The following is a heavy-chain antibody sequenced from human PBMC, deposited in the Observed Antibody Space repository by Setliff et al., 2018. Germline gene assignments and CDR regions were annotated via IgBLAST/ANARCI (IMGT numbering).Heavy chain of an antibody. CDR3: AGDRDSSGYPYYFDY. CDR2: INPNSGGT. V-gene: IGHV1-2*04. Sequence: GASVKVSCKASGYTFTGYYMHWVRQAPGQGLEWMGWINPNSGGTNYAQKFQGWVTMTRDTSISTAYMELSRLRSDDTAVYYCAGDRDSSGYPYYFDYWGQGTLVTVSS. CDR1: GYTFTGYY. D-gene: IGHD3-22*01. J-gene: IGHJ4*02.